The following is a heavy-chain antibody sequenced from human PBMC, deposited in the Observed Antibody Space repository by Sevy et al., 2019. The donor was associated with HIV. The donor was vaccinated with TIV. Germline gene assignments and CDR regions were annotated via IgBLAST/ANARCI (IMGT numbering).Heavy chain of an antibody. CDR1: GYTFTSYG. D-gene: IGHD5-12*01. CDR2: ISAYNGNT. J-gene: IGHJ4*02. Sequence: ASLKVSCKASGYTFTSYGISWVRQAPGQGLEWMGWISAYNGNTNYSQKLQGRVTMTTDTSTSTAYMELRSLRSDDTAVYYCARDRYSGYDWVSWSGYSYDYRFDYWGQGTLVTVSS. CDR3: ARDRYSGYDWVSWSGYSYDYRFDY. V-gene: IGHV1-18*01.